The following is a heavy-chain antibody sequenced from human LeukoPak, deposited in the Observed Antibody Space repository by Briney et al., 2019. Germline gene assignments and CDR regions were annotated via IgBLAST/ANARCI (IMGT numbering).Heavy chain of an antibody. CDR3: ASASYYYYMDV. CDR1: GGSFSGYY. Sequence: SETLSLTCAVYGGSFSGYYWSWIRQPPGKGLEWIGGINHSGSTNYNPSLKSRVTISVDTSKNQFSLKLSSVTAADTAVYYCASASYYYYMDVWGRGTTVTVSS. V-gene: IGHV4-34*01. J-gene: IGHJ6*03. CDR2: INHSGST.